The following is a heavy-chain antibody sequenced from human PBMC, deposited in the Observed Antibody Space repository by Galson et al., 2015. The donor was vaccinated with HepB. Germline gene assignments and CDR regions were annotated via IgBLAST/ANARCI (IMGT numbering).Heavy chain of an antibody. V-gene: IGHV6-1*01. CDR2: TYYRSKWFH. Sequence: CAISGDSVSSNSAAWTWIRQSPSRGLEWLGRTYYRSKWFHDYAVSVDSRMTINPDTSKNQFSPQLNSVTPEDTAVYYCARVSWENYYDSSGYYSSFDAFDIWGQGTMVTVSS. D-gene: IGHD3-22*01. CDR3: ARVSWENYYDSSGYYSSFDAFDI. J-gene: IGHJ3*02. CDR1: GDSVSSNSAA.